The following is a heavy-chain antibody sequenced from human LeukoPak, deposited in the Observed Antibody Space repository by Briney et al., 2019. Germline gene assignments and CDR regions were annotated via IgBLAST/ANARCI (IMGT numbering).Heavy chain of an antibody. J-gene: IGHJ4*02. V-gene: IGHV3-53*01. Sequence: GGSLRLSCAASGFTFSSNYMSWVRQAPGKGLEWVSVIYSGGSTYYADSVKGRFTISRDNSKNTLYLQMNSLRAEDTAVYYCARGTTYSSGYYDFDYWGQGTLVTVSS. CDR3: ARGTTYSSGYYDFDY. CDR1: GFTFSSNY. CDR2: IYSGGST. D-gene: IGHD3-22*01.